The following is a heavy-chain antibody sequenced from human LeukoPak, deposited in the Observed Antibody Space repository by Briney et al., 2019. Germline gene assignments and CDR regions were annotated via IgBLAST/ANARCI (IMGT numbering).Heavy chain of an antibody. Sequence: SETLSLTCAVYGGSFSGYYWSWIRQPPGKWLEWIGEINHSGSTNYNPSLKSRVTISVDTSKNQFSLKLSSVTAADTAVYYCARGRGIAARPRYFDYWGQGTLVTVSS. CDR3: ARGRGIAARPRYFDY. J-gene: IGHJ4*02. CDR1: GGSFSGYY. CDR2: INHSGST. D-gene: IGHD6-6*01. V-gene: IGHV4-34*01.